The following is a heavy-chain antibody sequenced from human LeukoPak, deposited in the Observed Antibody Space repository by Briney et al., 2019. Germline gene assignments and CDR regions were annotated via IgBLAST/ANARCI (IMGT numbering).Heavy chain of an antibody. J-gene: IGHJ5*02. D-gene: IGHD3-10*01. CDR2: IKQDGSEK. CDR3: ASLTMVRGFEKFDP. V-gene: IGHV3-7*01. CDR1: GFTFSSYW. Sequence: GGSLRLSCAASGFTFSSYWMSWVRQAPGKGLEWVANIKQDGSEKYYVDSVKGRFTISRDNAKNSLYLQMNSLRAEDTAAYYCASLTMVRGFEKFDPWGQGTLVTVSS.